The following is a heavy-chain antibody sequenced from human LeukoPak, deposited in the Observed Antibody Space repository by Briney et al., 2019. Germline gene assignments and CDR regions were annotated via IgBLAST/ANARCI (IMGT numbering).Heavy chain of an antibody. CDR2: IYYSVST. J-gene: IGHJ4*02. CDR3: ARSPTRRFVVVVAAKHRGYFDY. D-gene: IGHD2-15*01. CDR1: GGSISSSSDD. Sequence: SETLSLTCTVSGGSISSSSDDWGWIRQPPGKGLEWIGSIYYSVSTYYNPSLKSRVTISVDTSKNQFSLKLSSVTAADTAVYYCARSPTRRFVVVVAAKHRGYFDYWGQGTLVTVSS. V-gene: IGHV4-39*07.